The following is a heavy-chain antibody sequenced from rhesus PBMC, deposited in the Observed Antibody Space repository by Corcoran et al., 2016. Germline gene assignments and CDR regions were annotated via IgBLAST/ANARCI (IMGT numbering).Heavy chain of an antibody. CDR1: GYTFTDYY. CDR2: INPYNGNK. D-gene: IGHD1-20*01. J-gene: IGHJ6*01. Sequence: QVQLVQSGAEVKKPGSSVKVSCKASGYTFTDYYMHWVRQAPRQGLVWMGWINPYNGNKKYAQKFQGRVTMTRETSTSTAYMELSSLRSEDTAVYYCARDQGSWNNGGLDSWGQGVVVTVSS. CDR3: ARDQGSWNNGGLDS. V-gene: IGHV1S2*01.